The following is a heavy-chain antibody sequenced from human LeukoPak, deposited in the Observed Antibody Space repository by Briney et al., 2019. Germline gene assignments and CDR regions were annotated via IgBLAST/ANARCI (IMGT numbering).Heavy chain of an antibody. D-gene: IGHD3-16*01. Sequence: PGGSLRLSCVASGFTFSSHWMHWVRQVPGKGLMWVSRINGDGSRIHYGDSVKGRFTISRDNAKNTLYLQMTSLRGDDTAIYFCARDALGGRTKFDSWGHESLLTVSS. CDR2: INGDGSRI. J-gene: IGHJ4*01. CDR1: GFTFSSHW. V-gene: IGHV3-74*01. CDR3: ARDALGGRTKFDS.